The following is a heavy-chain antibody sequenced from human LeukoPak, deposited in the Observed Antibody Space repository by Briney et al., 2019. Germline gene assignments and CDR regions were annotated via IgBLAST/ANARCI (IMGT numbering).Heavy chain of an antibody. V-gene: IGHV4-59*01. D-gene: IGHD6-25*01. CDR2: VYATGTT. J-gene: IGHJ4*02. CDR3: ARVGSGGACFDF. Sequence: SETLSLTCTVSSGSIAGYYWSWIRQPPGKGLEWIDYVYATGTTNYNPSLKTRATISIATSKNQLSLTLTSLTATDTAVYYCARVGSGGACFDFSGQGALVSISS. CDR1: SGSIAGYY.